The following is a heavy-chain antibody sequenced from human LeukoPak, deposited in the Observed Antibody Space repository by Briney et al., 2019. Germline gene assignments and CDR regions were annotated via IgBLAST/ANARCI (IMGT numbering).Heavy chain of an antibody. CDR3: ARGPYLYDSSGYYQFDY. J-gene: IGHJ4*02. V-gene: IGHV3-48*03. Sequence: GGSLRLSCAASGFTFSSYEMSWVRQAPGKGLEWVSYISSSGSTIYYADSVKGRFTISRDNAKNSLYLQMNSLRAEDTAVYYCARGPYLYDSSGYYQFDYWGQGTLVTVSS. CDR2: ISSSGSTI. CDR1: GFTFSSYE. D-gene: IGHD3-22*01.